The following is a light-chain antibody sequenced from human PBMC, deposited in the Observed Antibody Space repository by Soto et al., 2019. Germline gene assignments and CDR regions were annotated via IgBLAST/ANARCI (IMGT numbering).Light chain of an antibody. J-gene: IGKJ1*01. CDR1: QSVLYSSNNKNY. CDR2: DAS. CDR3: HQYGSAPWT. Sequence: DIVMTQSPDSLAVSLGERATINCKSSQSVLYSSNNKNYLAWYQQKPGQAPRLLISDASTRATGIPARFSGSGSGTDFTLTITRLEPEDFAVYYCHQYGSAPWTFGQGTKVDIK. V-gene: IGKV4-1*01.